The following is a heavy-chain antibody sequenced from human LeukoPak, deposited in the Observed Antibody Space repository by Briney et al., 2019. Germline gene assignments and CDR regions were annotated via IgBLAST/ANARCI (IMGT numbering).Heavy chain of an antibody. V-gene: IGHV4-59*08. D-gene: IGHD3-22*01. CDR2: IYYSGST. J-gene: IGHJ6*02. CDR3: ARLLQYYYDSSGYYYVDYYYGMDV. CDR1: GGSISSYY. Sequence: SETLSLTCTVSGGSISSYYWSWIRQPPGKGLEWIGYIYYSGSTNYNPSLKSRVTISADTSKNQFSLKLSSVTAADTAVYYCARLLQYYYDSSGYYYVDYYYGMDVWGQGTTVTVSS.